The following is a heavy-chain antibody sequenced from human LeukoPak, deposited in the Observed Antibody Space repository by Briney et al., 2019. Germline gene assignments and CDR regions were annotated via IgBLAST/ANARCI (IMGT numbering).Heavy chain of an antibody. CDR2: IYYSGST. CDR3: ARVGEPFNWFDP. D-gene: IGHD2-21*01. J-gene: IGHJ5*02. Sequence: PSETLSLTCTVSGGSISSYYWSWIRQPPGKGLECIGYIYYSGSTNYNPSLKSRVTISVDTSKNQFSLKLSSVTAADTAVYYCARVGEPFNWFDPWGQGTLVTVSS. CDR1: GGSISSYY. V-gene: IGHV4-59*01.